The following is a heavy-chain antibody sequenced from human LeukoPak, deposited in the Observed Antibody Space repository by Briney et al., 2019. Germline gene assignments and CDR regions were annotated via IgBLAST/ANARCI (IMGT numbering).Heavy chain of an antibody. CDR3: ARVKLANEGRFGEFDP. Sequence: SETLSLTCTVSGDSISSYSWSWIRQPPGKGLDWIAHIFNSGTADYNPSLKSRVTISVDTSKNQFSLKLSSVTAADTAFYYCARVKLANEGRFGEFDPWGQGALVTVSS. V-gene: IGHV4-59*01. J-gene: IGHJ5*02. CDR1: GDSISSYS. D-gene: IGHD3-10*01. CDR2: IFNSGTA.